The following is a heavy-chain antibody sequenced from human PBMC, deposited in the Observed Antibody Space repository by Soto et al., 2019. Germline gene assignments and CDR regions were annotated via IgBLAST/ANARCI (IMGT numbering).Heavy chain of an antibody. CDR1: GVSITSYF. CDR3: ARDRRHGYKRYFES. D-gene: IGHD5-12*01. CDR2: ISFSGAT. J-gene: IGHJ4*02. V-gene: IGHV4-59*01. Sequence: SETLSLTCTVCGVSITSYFWSWIRQTPGKGLDWIGSISFSGATYSNPSLKGRAALSVDTSENHLSLTLNSVTSAEKAVYFCARDRRHGYKRYFESLGQGNQVTVSS.